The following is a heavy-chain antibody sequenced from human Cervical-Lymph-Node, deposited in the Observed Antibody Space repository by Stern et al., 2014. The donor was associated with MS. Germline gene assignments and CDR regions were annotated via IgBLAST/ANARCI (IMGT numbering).Heavy chain of an antibody. D-gene: IGHD5-12*01. CDR1: GGSFSGYY. CDR2: INHSEST. Sequence: QVQLQQWGAGLLKPSETLSLTCAVYGGSFSGYYWTWIRQSPGKGLEWIGEINHSESTNYNPSLKSRVTISVDTSKNQFSLNLSSVTAADTAVYYCARRRYSTSWSQFDYWGQGTPVTVSS. V-gene: IGHV4-34*01. CDR3: ARRRYSTSWSQFDY. J-gene: IGHJ4*02.